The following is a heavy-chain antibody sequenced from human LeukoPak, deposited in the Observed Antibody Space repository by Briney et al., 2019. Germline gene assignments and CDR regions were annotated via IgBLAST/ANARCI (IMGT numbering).Heavy chain of an antibody. CDR3: ARKYCSSTSCRPYSFDY. D-gene: IGHD2-2*01. Sequence: SVKVSCKASGGTFSSYAISWVRQAPGQGLEWMGGIIPIFGTANYAQRFQGRVTITTDESTSTAYMKLSSLRSEDTAVYYCARKYCSSTSCRPYSFDYWGQGTLVTVSS. V-gene: IGHV1-69*05. J-gene: IGHJ4*02. CDR2: IIPIFGTA. CDR1: GGTFSSYA.